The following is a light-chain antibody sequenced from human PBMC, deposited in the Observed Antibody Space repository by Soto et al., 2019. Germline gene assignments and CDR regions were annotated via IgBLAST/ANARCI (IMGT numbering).Light chain of an antibody. Sequence: SYELTQPPPGSVAPGHTARITCGGNHIGGKTGHWYQQQPGQAPVLVVYDESYRPSGIPDRFSGSNCGHTAALTIRRVEARDEAHDYSHVWDSSRDRDVIGTG. CDR2: DES. J-gene: IGLJ1*01. CDR1: HIGGKT. CDR3: HVWDSSRDRDV. V-gene: IGLV3-21*02.